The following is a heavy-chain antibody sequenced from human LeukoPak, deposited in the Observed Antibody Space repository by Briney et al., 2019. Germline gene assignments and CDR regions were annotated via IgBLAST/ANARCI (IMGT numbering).Heavy chain of an antibody. J-gene: IGHJ4*02. Sequence: GSLELSCAASGFTFSSYAMHWVRQAPGKGLEGVAVISYDGSNKYYADSVKGRFTISRDNSKNTLYLQMNSLRAEDTAVYYCVAGADYYGSGGLNDYWGQGTLVTVSS. CDR3: VAGADYYGSGGLNDY. D-gene: IGHD3-10*01. V-gene: IGHV3-30*04. CDR1: GFTFSSYA. CDR2: ISYDGSNK.